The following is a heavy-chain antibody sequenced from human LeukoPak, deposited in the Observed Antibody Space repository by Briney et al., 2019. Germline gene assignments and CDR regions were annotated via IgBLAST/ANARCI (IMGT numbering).Heavy chain of an antibody. CDR1: GYTFTSYG. V-gene: IGHV1-18*01. CDR2: ISAYNGNT. CDR3: ARDVPIAARLSSRSSDDAFDI. J-gene: IGHJ3*02. Sequence: GASVKVSCKASGYTFTSYGISWVRQAPGQGLEWMGWISAYNGNTNYAQKLQGRVTMTTDTSTSTAYMELRSLRSDDTAVYYCARDVPIAARLSSRSSDDAFDIWGQGTMVTVSS. D-gene: IGHD6-6*01.